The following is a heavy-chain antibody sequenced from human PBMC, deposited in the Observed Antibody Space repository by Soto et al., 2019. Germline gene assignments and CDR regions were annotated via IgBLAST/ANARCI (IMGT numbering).Heavy chain of an antibody. CDR3: ARKSYCSSTSCYSNWFDP. CDR1: SGSISSSNW. Sequence: QVQLQESGPGLVKPSGTLSLTCAVSSGSISSSNWWSWVRQPPGKGLEWIGEIYHSGSTNYNPSLKSRVTISVDKSKNQFSLKLSSVTAADTAVYYCARKSYCSSTSCYSNWFDPWGQGTLVTVSS. D-gene: IGHD2-2*01. CDR2: IYHSGST. V-gene: IGHV4-4*02. J-gene: IGHJ5*02.